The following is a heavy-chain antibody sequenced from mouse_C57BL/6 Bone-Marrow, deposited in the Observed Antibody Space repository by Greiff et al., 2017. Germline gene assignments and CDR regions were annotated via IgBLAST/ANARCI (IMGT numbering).Heavy chain of an antibody. J-gene: IGHJ2*01. V-gene: IGHV14-4*01. CDR2: LDPENGDT. Sequence: VHVKQSGAELVRPGASVKLSCTASGFNIKDDYMHWVKQRPEQGLEWIGWLDPENGDTEYASKFQGKATITADTSSNTAYLQLSSLTSEDTAVYYCTKGYDDYWGQGTTLTVSS. D-gene: IGHD2-2*01. CDR3: TKGYDDY. CDR1: GFNIKDDY.